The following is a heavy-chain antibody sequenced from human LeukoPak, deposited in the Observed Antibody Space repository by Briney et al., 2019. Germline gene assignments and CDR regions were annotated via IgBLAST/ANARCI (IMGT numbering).Heavy chain of an antibody. D-gene: IGHD3-22*01. J-gene: IGHJ4*02. V-gene: IGHV3-23*01. Sequence: GALRLSCVASGFTFSNFAMSWVRQAPGKGPEWVSGISGRGDYTYYADSVKGRFTISRDSSRNTLYLQMNSLRAEDTAVYFCAKGSSDYYFYFDYWGQGTLVTVSS. CDR2: ISGRGDYT. CDR1: GFTFSNFA. CDR3: AKGSSDYYFYFDY.